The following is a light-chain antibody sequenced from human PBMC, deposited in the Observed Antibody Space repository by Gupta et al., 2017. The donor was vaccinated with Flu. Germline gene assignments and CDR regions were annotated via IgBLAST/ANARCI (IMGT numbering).Light chain of an antibody. V-gene: IGKV3-15*01. CDR1: QSVRSN. Sequence: EIVMTQSTATLSVSPGERATLSCRASQSVRSNLAWYQQKPGQAPRLLIYGASTRATGIPARFRGSGSGTEFTLTISSRQSEDFAVYYCQQYNYWPPPYTFGQGTKMEIK. CDR2: GAS. J-gene: IGKJ2*01. CDR3: QQYNYWPPPYT.